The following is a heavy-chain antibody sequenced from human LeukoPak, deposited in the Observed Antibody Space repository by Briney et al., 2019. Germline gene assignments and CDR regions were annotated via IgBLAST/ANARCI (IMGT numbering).Heavy chain of an antibody. CDR1: GVTFSSYG. D-gene: IGHD3-22*01. J-gene: IGHJ1*01. V-gene: IGHV3-33*01. Sequence: GGSLRLSCAACGVTFSSYGMQWVRQAPAKGLEGVAVIWYDGSNKYYADSVKGRFTISRENSKNTLYLQMNSLRAEDTAVYYCARDYYDSSGYYSEYFQHWGQGTLVTVSS. CDR2: IWYDGSNK. CDR3: ARDYYDSSGYYSEYFQH.